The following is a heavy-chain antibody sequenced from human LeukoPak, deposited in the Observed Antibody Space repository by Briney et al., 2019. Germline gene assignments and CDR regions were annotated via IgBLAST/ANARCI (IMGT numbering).Heavy chain of an antibody. V-gene: IGHV3-30-3*01. D-gene: IGHD3-22*01. J-gene: IGHJ4*02. Sequence: GGSLRLSCAASGFTFSSYAMHWVRQAPGKGLEWVAVISYDGSNKYYADSVKGRFTISRDNSKNTLYLQMNSMRAEDTAVYYCARDPDSSGYYLNEAYFDYWGQGTLVTVSS. CDR3: ARDPDSSGYYLNEAYFDY. CDR1: GFTFSSYA. CDR2: ISYDGSNK.